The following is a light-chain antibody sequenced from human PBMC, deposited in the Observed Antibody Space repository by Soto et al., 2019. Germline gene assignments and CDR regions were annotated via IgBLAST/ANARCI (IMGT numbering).Light chain of an antibody. CDR3: QSYDSSNQGYV. J-gene: IGLJ1*01. Sequence: NFLLTQPHSVSESPGKTVTISCTRSSGSIASNYVQWYQQRPGSAPTTVIYEDNQRPSGAPDRFSGSIDSSSNSASLTISGLKTEDEADYHWQSYDSSNQGYVFGTGTKVTVL. CDR1: SGSIASNY. CDR2: EDN. V-gene: IGLV6-57*03.